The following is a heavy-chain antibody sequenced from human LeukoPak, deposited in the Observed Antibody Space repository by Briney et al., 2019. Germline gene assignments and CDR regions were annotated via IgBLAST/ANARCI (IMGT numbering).Heavy chain of an antibody. Sequence: GGSLRLSCAASGFTFSSYDMHWVRQAPGKGLEWVAFIRYDGSNKYYADSVKGRFIISRDNSKNTLYLQMSSVRAEDTAVYYCANENGGPDYWGQGTLVTVSS. D-gene: IGHD3-10*01. J-gene: IGHJ4*02. CDR1: GFTFSSYD. CDR3: ANENGGPDY. V-gene: IGHV3-30*02. CDR2: IRYDGSNK.